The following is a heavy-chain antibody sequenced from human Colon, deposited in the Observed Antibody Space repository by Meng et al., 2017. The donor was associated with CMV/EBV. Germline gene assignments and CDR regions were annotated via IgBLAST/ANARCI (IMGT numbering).Heavy chain of an antibody. J-gene: IGHJ4*02. CDR2: ISNSGGRT. V-gene: IGHV3-23*01. D-gene: IGHD6-13*01. CDR1: GFTFSNYA. CDR3: ARSPGIAAAGLGDY. Sequence: GESLKISCAASGFTFSNYAMSWVRQAPGKGLEWVSGISNSGGRTNYADSVKGRFTISRDSSKNTLYLQMNSLRAEDTAVYYCARSPGIAAAGLGDYWGQGTLVTVSS.